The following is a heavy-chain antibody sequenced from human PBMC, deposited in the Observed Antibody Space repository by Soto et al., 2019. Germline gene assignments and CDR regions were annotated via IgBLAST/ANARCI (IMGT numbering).Heavy chain of an antibody. Sequence: SETLSLTCTVSRDSINEYYWSWIRQPPGKGLEWIGYVYYTATTNYNPSLRSRVTISVDTSKNQFSLRLSSVTAADTAMYYCARAEYSGTVVAYWGQGTLVTVSS. CDR3: ARAEYSGTVVAY. D-gene: IGHD1-26*01. CDR1: RDSINEYY. J-gene: IGHJ4*02. V-gene: IGHV4-59*01. CDR2: VYYTATT.